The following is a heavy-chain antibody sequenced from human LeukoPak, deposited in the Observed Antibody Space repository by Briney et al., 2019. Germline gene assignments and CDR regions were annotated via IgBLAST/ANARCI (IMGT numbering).Heavy chain of an antibody. CDR2: ISHDGSNK. V-gene: IGHV3-30-3*01. D-gene: IGHD6-13*01. CDR3: ARDPNSSSFLGYFDY. CDR1: GFTFSSYA. J-gene: IGHJ4*02. Sequence: GGSLRLSCAASGFTFSSYAMHWVRQAPGKGLEWVAVISHDGSNKYYADSVKGRFTISRDNSKNTLYLQMNSLRAEDTAVYYCARDPNSSSFLGYFDYWGQGTLVTVSS.